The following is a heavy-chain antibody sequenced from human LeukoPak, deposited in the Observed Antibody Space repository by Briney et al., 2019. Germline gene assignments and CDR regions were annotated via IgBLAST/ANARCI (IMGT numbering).Heavy chain of an antibody. J-gene: IGHJ5*02. CDR2: ISSSSSYI. CDR1: GFTFSSYS. Sequence: GGSLRLSCAASGFTFSSYSMNWVRQAPGKGREWVSSISSSSSYIYYADSVKGRFTISRGNAKNSLYLQMNSLRAEDTAVYYCACERVMTGLKSWGQGTLVTVSS. V-gene: IGHV3-21*01. D-gene: IGHD5/OR15-5a*01. CDR3: ACERVMTGLKS.